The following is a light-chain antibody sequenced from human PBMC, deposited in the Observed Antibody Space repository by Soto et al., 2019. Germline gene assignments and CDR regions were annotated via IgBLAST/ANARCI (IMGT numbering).Light chain of an antibody. Sequence: QSVLTQPPSVSGAPGQRVTISCTGSSSNIGKGYDVHWYQQLPGTAPQPLIYGTTVRPSGVPDRFSGSRSGTSASLAITGLQAEDEADYYCQSYDSSLSAWVFGGGTKVTVL. V-gene: IGLV1-40*01. CDR3: QSYDSSLSAWV. J-gene: IGLJ3*02. CDR2: GTT. CDR1: SSNIGKGYD.